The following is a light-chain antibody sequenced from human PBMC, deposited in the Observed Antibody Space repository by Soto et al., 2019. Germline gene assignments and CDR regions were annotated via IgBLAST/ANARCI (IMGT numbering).Light chain of an antibody. J-gene: IGKJ4*01. CDR3: HQAHGVPLP. Sequence: DIQMTQSPSSVSASVGDRVTITCRASQGISSWLAWYQQKPGTAPNLLISAASSLQSGVPSRFSGSGYGTDFPLIISNLQHEDFTAYYSHQAHGVPLPFGGGTKVEI. CDR1: QGISSW. V-gene: IGKV1-12*01. CDR2: AAS.